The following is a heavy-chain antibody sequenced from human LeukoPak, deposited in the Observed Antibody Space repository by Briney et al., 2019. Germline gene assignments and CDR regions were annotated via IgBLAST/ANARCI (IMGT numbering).Heavy chain of an antibody. Sequence: PSGTLSLTCAVSGGSISSSNWWSWVRQPPGKGLEWIGEIFHSGSTNYNPSLKSRVTISVDKSKNQFSLKLNSVTAADTAVYYYARAEPRGSVWYPYWGQGTLVTVSS. V-gene: IGHV4-4*02. CDR2: IFHSGST. CDR1: GGSISSSNW. D-gene: IGHD6-13*01. CDR3: ARAEPRGSVWYPY. J-gene: IGHJ4*02.